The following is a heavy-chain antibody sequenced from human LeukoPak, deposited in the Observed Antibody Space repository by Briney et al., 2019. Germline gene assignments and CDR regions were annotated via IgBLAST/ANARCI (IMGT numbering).Heavy chain of an antibody. J-gene: IGHJ3*02. V-gene: IGHV5-51*01. CDR2: IYPGDSDT. D-gene: IGHD6-19*01. CDR3: ARPVGTVAAQYDAFDI. Sequence: GEALKISFKGSGYSFTSYWIGWVRQMPGKGLEWMGIIYPGDSDTRYSPSFQGQVTISADKSISTAYLQWSSLKASDTAMYYCARPVGTVAAQYDAFDIWGQGTMVTVSS. CDR1: GYSFTSYW.